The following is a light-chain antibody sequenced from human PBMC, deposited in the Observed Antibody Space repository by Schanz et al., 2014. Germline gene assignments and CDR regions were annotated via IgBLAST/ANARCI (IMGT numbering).Light chain of an antibody. CDR1: RSSVGNYNL. CDR3: FSYAGRNTYV. Sequence: QSVLTQPASVSGSAGQSITISFPFPRSSVGNYNLVSWYQQHPGKAPKLMIYEGSRRPSGVSNRFSGSKSGNTASLTISGLQAEDEADYYCFSYAGRNTYVFGGGTKLTVL. J-gene: IGLJ3*02. CDR2: EGS. V-gene: IGLV2-23*01.